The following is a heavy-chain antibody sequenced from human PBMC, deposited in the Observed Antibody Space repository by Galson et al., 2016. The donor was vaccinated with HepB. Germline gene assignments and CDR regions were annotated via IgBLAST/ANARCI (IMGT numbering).Heavy chain of an antibody. Sequence: SLRLSCAASGFTFSSYGMHWVRQAPGKGLEWMAVIWYDGSNTYYADSVKGRFTISRDNSKNALYLQMNSLSAEDTAVYYCARGVGYGSGSHFDYWGQGTLVTVSS. J-gene: IGHJ4*02. CDR3: ARGVGYGSGSHFDY. D-gene: IGHD3-10*01. CDR1: GFTFSSYG. CDR2: IWYDGSNT. V-gene: IGHV3-33*01.